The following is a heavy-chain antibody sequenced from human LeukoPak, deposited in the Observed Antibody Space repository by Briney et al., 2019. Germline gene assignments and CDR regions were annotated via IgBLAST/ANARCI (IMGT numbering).Heavy chain of an antibody. Sequence: PGGSLTLSCAASGSTFSGHLLHWVRQAPGKGLEWVAGTAYEGGEKYYADSVSGRFTISRDNSDNTVYLQMNGLRLEDTAVYFCAREGDRHLTFDYWGRGTLVTVSS. D-gene: IGHD3-16*01. J-gene: IGHJ4*02. CDR1: GSTFSGHL. CDR2: TAYEGGEK. CDR3: AREGDRHLTFDY. V-gene: IGHV3-30*01.